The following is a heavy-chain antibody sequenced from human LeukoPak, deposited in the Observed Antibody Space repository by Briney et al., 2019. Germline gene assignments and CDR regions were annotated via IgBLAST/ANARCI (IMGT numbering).Heavy chain of an antibody. J-gene: IGHJ4*02. CDR3: AKEGTAMASSYFDY. V-gene: IGHV3-30*18. CDR1: GFTFSSFG. Sequence: GGSLRLSWAASGFTFSSFGLQWVGKAPGKGWEGWPVISHDGTVQHYADSVKGRFTISRDNSDNTLYLQMNSLRDEDTAMYYCAKEGTAMASSYFDYWGQGTLITVSS. D-gene: IGHD5-18*01. CDR2: ISHDGTVQ.